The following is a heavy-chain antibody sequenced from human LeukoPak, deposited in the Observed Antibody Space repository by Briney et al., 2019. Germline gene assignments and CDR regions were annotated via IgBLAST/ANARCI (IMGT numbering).Heavy chain of an antibody. CDR1: GFTFSSYT. CDR2: ISGSGGST. CDR3: AKGSYSYGYNWFDP. J-gene: IGHJ5*02. V-gene: IGHV3-23*01. D-gene: IGHD5-18*01. Sequence: GGSLRLSCAASGFTFSSYTMNWVRQAPGKGLEWVSAISGSGGSTYYADSVKGRFTISRDNSKNTLYPQMNSLRAEDTAVYYCAKGSYSYGYNWFDPWGQGTLVTVSS.